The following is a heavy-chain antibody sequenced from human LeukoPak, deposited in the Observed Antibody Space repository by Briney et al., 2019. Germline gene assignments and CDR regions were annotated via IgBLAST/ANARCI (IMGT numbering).Heavy chain of an antibody. Sequence: PSETLSLTCTVSGGSISSSSYYWGWIRQPPGKGLEWIGSIYYSGSTYYNPSLKSRVTISVDTSKNQFSLKLSSVTAADTAVYYCARCRGLRFGELLFHFDYWGQGTLVTVSS. CDR3: ARCRGLRFGELLFHFDY. CDR2: IYYSGST. J-gene: IGHJ4*02. CDR1: GGSISSSSYY. D-gene: IGHD3-10*01. V-gene: IGHV4-39*07.